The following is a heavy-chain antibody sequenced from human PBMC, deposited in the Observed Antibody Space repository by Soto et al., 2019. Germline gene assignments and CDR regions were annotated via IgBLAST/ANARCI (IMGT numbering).Heavy chain of an antibody. J-gene: IGHJ5*02. CDR3: ARWVGASNWFDP. Sequence: QVHLVQSGAEVKEPGASVKVSCKTSGYTFTGYHIQCVRQAPGQGLVWMGWINTNTGDTNYAQKFQGWVTRTRDTSINTAYVQLSRLTSDDTAVYYCARWVGASNWFDPWGQGTLVTVSS. CDR1: GYTFTGYH. D-gene: IGHD1-26*01. V-gene: IGHV1-2*04. CDR2: INTNTGDT.